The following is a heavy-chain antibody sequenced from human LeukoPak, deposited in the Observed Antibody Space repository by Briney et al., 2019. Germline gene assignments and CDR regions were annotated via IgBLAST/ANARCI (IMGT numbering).Heavy chain of an antibody. CDR1: GYTFSSYV. CDR2: IRYDGTNR. J-gene: IGHJ3*02. CDR3: AKSTIVGATVDAFDI. V-gene: IGHV3-30*02. Sequence: GGSLRLSCAASGYTFSSYVMDWVRQAPGKGLEWVAFIRYDGTNRYYADSVKGRFTISRDNSKNTLYLQMNSLRAEDTAVYYCAKSTIVGATVDAFDIWGQGTMVTVSS. D-gene: IGHD1-26*01.